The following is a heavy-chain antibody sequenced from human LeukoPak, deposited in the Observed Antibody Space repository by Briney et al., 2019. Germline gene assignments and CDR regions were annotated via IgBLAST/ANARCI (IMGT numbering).Heavy chain of an antibody. Sequence: SETLSLTCTASGYSISSGYYWAWIRQPPGKGLEWIGSIYHTSSTYRNPSLRSRVTISVDTSKNQFSLKLSSLTAADTAVYYCARGGSRYQLLNWFDPWGQGTLVTVSS. V-gene: IGHV4-38-2*02. J-gene: IGHJ5*02. CDR3: ARGGSRYQLLNWFDP. CDR2: IYHTSST. D-gene: IGHD2-2*01. CDR1: GYSISSGYY.